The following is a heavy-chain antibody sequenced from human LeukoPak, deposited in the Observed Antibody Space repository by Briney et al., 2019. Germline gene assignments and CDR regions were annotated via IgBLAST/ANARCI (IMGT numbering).Heavy chain of an antibody. Sequence: PGGSLRLSCAASGFTFSSYSMNWVRQAPGKGLEWVSYISSSSSTIYYADSVKGRFTISRDNAKNSLYLQMNSLRDEDTAVYYCARDGVRCSNANCYFSDWGQGTLVTVSS. J-gene: IGHJ4*02. CDR1: GFTFSSYS. CDR2: ISSSSSTI. V-gene: IGHV3-48*02. CDR3: ARDGVRCSNANCYFSD. D-gene: IGHD2-2*01.